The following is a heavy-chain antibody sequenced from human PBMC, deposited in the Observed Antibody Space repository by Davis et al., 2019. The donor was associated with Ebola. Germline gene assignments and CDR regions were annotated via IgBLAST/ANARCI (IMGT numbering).Heavy chain of an antibody. V-gene: IGHV4-4*02. CDR1: GGSISSSNW. Sequence: PSETLSLTCAVSGGSISSSNWWRWVRQPPGKGLEWIGEIYHSGSTNYNPSLKSRVTISVDKSKNQFSLKLSSVTAADTAVYYCARDPQYYYDSSGYYLRRAAFDIWGQGTMVTVSS. D-gene: IGHD3-22*01. CDR3: ARDPQYYYDSSGYYLRRAAFDI. J-gene: IGHJ3*02. CDR2: IYHSGST.